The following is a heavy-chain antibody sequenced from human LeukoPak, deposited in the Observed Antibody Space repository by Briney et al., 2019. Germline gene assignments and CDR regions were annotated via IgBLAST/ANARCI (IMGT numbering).Heavy chain of an antibody. CDR2: IYHSGST. Sequence: SETLSLTCTVSGGSISSGSYYWGWIRQPPGKGLEWIGTIYHSGSTNYNPSLKSRVTISVDTSKNQFSLKLSSVTAADTAVYYCASTYSSSWSRGRRAFDYWGQGTLVTVSS. V-gene: IGHV4-39*07. D-gene: IGHD6-13*01. CDR3: ASTYSSSWSRGRRAFDY. CDR1: GGSISSGSYY. J-gene: IGHJ4*02.